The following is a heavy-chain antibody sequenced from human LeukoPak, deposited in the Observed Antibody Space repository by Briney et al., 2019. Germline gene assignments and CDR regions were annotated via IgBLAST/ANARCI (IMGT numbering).Heavy chain of an antibody. CDR2: INPDTGDT. J-gene: IGHJ4*02. D-gene: IGHD4-17*01. CDR3: ARDRLAYGDYYFDY. CDR1: GYTFTDYY. Sequence: ASVKVSCKASGYTFTDYYIHWVRQAPGQGLEWMGWINPDTGDTNFAQSFQGRVTMTRDTSIITAYMELSILRSDDTAVYYCARDRLAYGDYYFDYWGQGTLVTVSS. V-gene: IGHV1-2*02.